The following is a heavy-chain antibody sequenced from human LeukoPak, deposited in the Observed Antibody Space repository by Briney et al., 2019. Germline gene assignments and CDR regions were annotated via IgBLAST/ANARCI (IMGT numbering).Heavy chain of an antibody. CDR2: INHSGST. CDR3: ATMSFRGYYYDSSGYYRSFDY. V-gene: IGHV4-34*01. CDR1: GGSFSGYY. Sequence: SETLSLTCAVYGGSFSGYYRSWIRQPPGKGPEWIGEINHSGSTNYNPSLKSRVTISVDTSKNQFSLKLSSVTAADTAVYYCATMSFRGYYYDSSGYYRSFDYWGQGTLVTVSS. D-gene: IGHD3-22*01. J-gene: IGHJ4*02.